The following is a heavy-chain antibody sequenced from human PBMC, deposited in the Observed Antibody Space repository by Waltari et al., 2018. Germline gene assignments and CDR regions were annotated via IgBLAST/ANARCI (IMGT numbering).Heavy chain of an antibody. J-gene: IGHJ4*02. V-gene: IGHV3-7*01. CDR3: ARDPTTATSFLLHYFDY. Sequence: EVQLVESGGGLVQPGGSLRLSCVASGSPLRNSWLAGVRQSQRRGLEWVANIRGDGDEKYYVDSVKGRFTNSRDNAKNSLYLEMNSLRAEDTAVYYCARDPTTATSFLLHYFDYWGQGNLVTVSS. CDR2: IRGDGDEK. CDR1: GSPLRNSW.